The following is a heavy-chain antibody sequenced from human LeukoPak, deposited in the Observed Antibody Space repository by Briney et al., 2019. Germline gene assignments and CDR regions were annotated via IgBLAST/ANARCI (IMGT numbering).Heavy chain of an antibody. D-gene: IGHD3-10*01. CDR1: GYSISSGYY. J-gene: IGHJ4*02. CDR2: IYHSGST. Sequence: SETLSLTCTVSGYSISSGYYWGWIRQPPGKGLEWIGSIYHSGSTYYNPSLKSRVTISVDTSKNQFSLKLSSVTAADTAVYYCARGYYYGSGSYSRPRRYFDYWGQGTLVTVSS. V-gene: IGHV4-38-2*02. CDR3: ARGYYYGSGSYSRPRRYFDY.